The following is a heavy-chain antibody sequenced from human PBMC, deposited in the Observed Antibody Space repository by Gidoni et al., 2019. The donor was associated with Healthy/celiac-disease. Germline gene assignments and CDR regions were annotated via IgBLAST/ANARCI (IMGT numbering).Heavy chain of an antibody. J-gene: IGHJ5*02. V-gene: IGHV4-34*01. CDR2: INHSGST. Sequence: QVQLQPWGAGLLKPSEPLSLTCAVYGGSFRGYYWSWIRQPPGKGLEWIGEINHSGSTNYNPSLKSRVTISVDTSKNQFSLKLSSVTAADTAVYYWARGPGVVPAAMCSWFDPWGQGTLVTVSS. CDR1: GGSFRGYY. D-gene: IGHD2-2*01. CDR3: ARGPGVVPAAMCSWFDP.